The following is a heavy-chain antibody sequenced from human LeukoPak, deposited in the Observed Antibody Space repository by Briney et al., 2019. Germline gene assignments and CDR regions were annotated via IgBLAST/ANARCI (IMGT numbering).Heavy chain of an antibody. CDR1: GGSFSGYD. Sequence: PSESLPLTCAVYGGSFSGYDWSWIRRPPGKGLEWIGEINHSGSTNYNPSLKSRVTISVDTSKNQFSLKLSSVTAADTAVYYCARGGGYCSSTSCYYDAFDIWGQGTMVTVS. D-gene: IGHD2-2*01. V-gene: IGHV4-34*01. CDR2: INHSGST. CDR3: ARGGGYCSSTSCYYDAFDI. J-gene: IGHJ3*02.